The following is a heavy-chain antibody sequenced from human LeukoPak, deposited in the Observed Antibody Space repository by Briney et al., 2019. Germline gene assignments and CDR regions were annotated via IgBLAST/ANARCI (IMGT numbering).Heavy chain of an antibody. J-gene: IGHJ4*02. Sequence: ASVKVSCKASGYTFTSYYMHWVRQAPGQGLEWMGIINPSGGSTSYAQKFQGRVTVTTDTYTTTAYMELRSLRSDDTATYYCARESHITREDYWGQGTLVTVSS. CDR2: INPSGGST. CDR3: ARESHITREDY. CDR1: GYTFTSYY. D-gene: IGHD1-14*01. V-gene: IGHV1-46*01.